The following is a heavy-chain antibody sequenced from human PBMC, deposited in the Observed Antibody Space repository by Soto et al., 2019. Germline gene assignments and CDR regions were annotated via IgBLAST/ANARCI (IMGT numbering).Heavy chain of an antibody. V-gene: IGHV4-34*01. CDR2: INHSGST. CDR3: ASISGRSSGYADY. J-gene: IGHJ4*02. D-gene: IGHD5-12*01. Sequence: SETLSLTCAVYGGSFSGYYWSWIRQPPGKGLEWIGEINHSGSTNYNPSLKSRVTISVDTSKNQFSLKLSSVTAADTAVYYCASISGRSSGYADYWGQGTLVTVSS. CDR1: GGSFSGYY.